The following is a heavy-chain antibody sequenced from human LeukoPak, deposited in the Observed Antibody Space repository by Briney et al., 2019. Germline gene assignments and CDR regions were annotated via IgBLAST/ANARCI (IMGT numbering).Heavy chain of an antibody. Sequence: PGGSLRLSCAASGFTFSSYAMSGVRQAPGKGLEWVSTISGSGGSTYYADSVKGRFTISRDNSKNTLYLQMNSLRAEDTAVYYCAKGIRSSGWSKYSDYWGQGTLVTVSS. CDR3: AKGIRSSGWSKYSDY. V-gene: IGHV3-23*01. CDR1: GFTFSSYA. D-gene: IGHD6-19*01. J-gene: IGHJ4*02. CDR2: ISGSGGST.